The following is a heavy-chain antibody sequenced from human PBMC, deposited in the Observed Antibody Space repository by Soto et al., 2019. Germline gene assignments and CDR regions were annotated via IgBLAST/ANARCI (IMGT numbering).Heavy chain of an antibody. CDR2: INPSGGST. D-gene: IGHD3-10*01. CDR1: GYTFTSYY. Sequence: GASVKVSCKASGYTFTSYYMHWVRQAPGQGLEWMGIINPSGGSTSYAQKFQGRVTMTRDTSTSTVYMELSSLRSEDTAVYYCAGGSGSYYSNYYYYYYMDVWGKGTTVTVSS. V-gene: IGHV1-46*01. J-gene: IGHJ6*03. CDR3: AGGSGSYYSNYYYYYYMDV.